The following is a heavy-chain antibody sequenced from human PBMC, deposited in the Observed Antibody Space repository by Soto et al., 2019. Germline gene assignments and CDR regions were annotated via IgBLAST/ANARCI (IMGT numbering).Heavy chain of an antibody. D-gene: IGHD3-3*01. J-gene: IGHJ6*02. V-gene: IGHV3-48*04. Sequence: GGSLRLSCTASGFSISTYSLQRVRQVPGKGLEWVSYISSRSTPIYYADSVKGRFTISRDNARNSLYLQMSSLRAEDTAVYYCARQSLLKSIPIYGYFYYAMDVWGQGTSVTVSS. CDR2: ISSRSTPI. CDR3: ARQSLLKSIPIYGYFYYAMDV. CDR1: GFSISTYS.